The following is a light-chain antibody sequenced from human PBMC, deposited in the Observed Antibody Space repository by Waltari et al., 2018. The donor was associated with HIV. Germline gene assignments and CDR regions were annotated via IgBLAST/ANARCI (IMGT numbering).Light chain of an antibody. CDR3: QVWDSGSDHV. CDR2: DDA. V-gene: IGLV3-21*04. Sequence: SYVLTQPPSISVAPGKTAKLTCGGNNIGNRDVHWYQQKPGQAPILVIFDDAHRPSGIPARFSGSNSDNTATLTINRVEVGDEADYYCQVWDSGSDHVFGSGTTVTVL. J-gene: IGLJ1*01. CDR1: NIGNRD.